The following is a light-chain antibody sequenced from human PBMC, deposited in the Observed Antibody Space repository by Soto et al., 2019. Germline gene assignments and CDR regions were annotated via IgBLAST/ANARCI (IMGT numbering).Light chain of an antibody. CDR2: DAS. Sequence: IQMTQSPSTLSASVGDGVTITCRASQSISNRLAWYQQRPGKAPKYLIYDASTLDSGAPSRFSGSGSGTDFTLTISCLQSEDFATYYCQQYYTYPPWTFGQGTKVDIK. V-gene: IGKV1-5*01. CDR1: QSISNR. CDR3: QQYYTYPPWT. J-gene: IGKJ1*01.